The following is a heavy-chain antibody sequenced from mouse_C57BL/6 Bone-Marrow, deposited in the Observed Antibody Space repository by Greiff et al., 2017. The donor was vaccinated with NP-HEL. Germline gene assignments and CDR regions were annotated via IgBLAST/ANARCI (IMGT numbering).Heavy chain of an antibody. CDR3: ARHRDGYYYAMDY. J-gene: IGHJ4*01. CDR2: ISNGGGST. Sequence: EVKLMESGGGLVQPGGSLKLSCAASGFPFSDYYMYWVRQTPEKRLEWVAYISNGGGSTYYPDTVKGRFTISRDNAKNTLYLQMSRLKSEDTAMYYCARHRDGYYYAMDYGGQGTSVTVSS. V-gene: IGHV5-12*01. CDR1: GFPFSDYY. D-gene: IGHD2-3*01.